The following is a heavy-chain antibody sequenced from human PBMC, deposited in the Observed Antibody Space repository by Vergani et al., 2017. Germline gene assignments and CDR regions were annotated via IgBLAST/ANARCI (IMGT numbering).Heavy chain of an antibody. J-gene: IGHJ4*02. CDR2: ISGSGGST. CDR1: GFTFSSYA. D-gene: IGHD2-15*01. V-gene: IGHV3-23*01. Sequence: EVQLLESGGGLVQPGGSLRLSCAASGFTFSSYAMSWVRQAPGKGLEWVSAISGSGGSTYYADSVKGRFTISRDNSKNTLYLQMNSLRAEDTAVYYCAKDAPLWVVAATSFDYWGQGTLVTVSS. CDR3: AKDAPLWVVAATSFDY.